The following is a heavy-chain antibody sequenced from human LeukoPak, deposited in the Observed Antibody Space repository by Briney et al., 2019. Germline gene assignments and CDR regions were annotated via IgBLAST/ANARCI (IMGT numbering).Heavy chain of an antibody. CDR1: GYSFSGSY. CDR3: ASGIWFGESEGNY. Sequence: GASVKVSCKSSGYSFSGSYMHWVRQATGQGLEWMGCMNPNSGHTYYSQKFQGRVTITRNTSITTAYMELTSLRFEDTAVYYCASGIWFGESEGNYWGQVTLVTVSS. J-gene: IGHJ4*02. D-gene: IGHD3-10*01. V-gene: IGHV1-8*03. CDR2: MNPNSGHT.